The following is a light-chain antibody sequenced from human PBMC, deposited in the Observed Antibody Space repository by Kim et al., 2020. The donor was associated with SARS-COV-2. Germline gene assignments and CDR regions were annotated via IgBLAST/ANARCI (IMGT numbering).Light chain of an antibody. CDR3: QQYHSDCRT. Sequence: APMGDSAIITCGGSKSINNWVAWYQQTPGAAPNLLIRTASRLESRVPSRFSGGGSGTDFPLTIGSLQADDFATYYCQQYHSDCRTFGQGTKVDIK. CDR2: TAS. CDR1: KSINNW. J-gene: IGKJ1*01. V-gene: IGKV1-5*01.